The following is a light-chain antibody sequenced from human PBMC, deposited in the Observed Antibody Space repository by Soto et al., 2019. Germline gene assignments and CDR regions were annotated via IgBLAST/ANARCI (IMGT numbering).Light chain of an antibody. J-gene: IGKJ2*01. CDR1: QSISGY. V-gene: IGKV1-39*01. CDR3: QQGYSPPYT. Sequence: DLQMAQSPSSLSASVGDRVTITCRASQSISGYLNWYQQKPGKAPDLLIYAASTFQGGVPSRFSGSGSGTDFTLTISNLQPEDFATYYCQQGYSPPYTFGQGTRLEIK. CDR2: AAS.